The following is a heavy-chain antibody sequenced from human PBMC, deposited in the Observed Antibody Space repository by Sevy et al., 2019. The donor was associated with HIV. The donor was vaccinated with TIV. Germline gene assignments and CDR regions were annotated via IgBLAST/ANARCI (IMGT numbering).Heavy chain of an antibody. CDR3: AKDGGELRGERNLDH. D-gene: IGHD3-10*01. CDR1: GFTFSNYG. V-gene: IGHV3-30*18. J-gene: IGHJ4*02. Sequence: GGSLRLSCAASGFTFSNYGMHWVRQAPGKGLEWVAIISYDGTKKNYADSVKGRFTLSRDNSKNTLYVQMNSRRPEDTAVYYCAKDGGELRGERNLDHWGQGTLVTVSS. CDR2: ISYDGTKK.